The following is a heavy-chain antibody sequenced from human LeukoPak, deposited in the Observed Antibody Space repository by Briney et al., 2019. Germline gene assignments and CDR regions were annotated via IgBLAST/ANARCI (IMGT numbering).Heavy chain of an antibody. Sequence: PGRSLRLSCAASGFTFSSYGMHWVRQAPGKGLEWVAVIWYDGSNKYYADSVKGRFTISRDNSKNTLYLQMNSLRAEDTAVYYCARAPSPFCGGDCYHNWFDPWGQGTLVTVSS. CDR2: IWYDGSNK. CDR1: GFTFSSYG. CDR3: ARAPSPFCGGDCYHNWFDP. V-gene: IGHV3-33*01. J-gene: IGHJ5*02. D-gene: IGHD2-21*02.